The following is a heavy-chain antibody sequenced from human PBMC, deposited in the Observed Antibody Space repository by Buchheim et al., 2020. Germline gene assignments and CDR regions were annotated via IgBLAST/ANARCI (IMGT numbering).Heavy chain of an antibody. D-gene: IGHD3-10*01. CDR1: GFTFSSYG. J-gene: IGHJ4*02. V-gene: IGHV3-30*18. CDR3: AKDPYGSGSLDY. Sequence: QVQLVESGGGVVQPGRSLRLSCAASGFTFSSYGMHWVRQAPGKGLEWVAVISYDGSNKYYADSGKGRFTISRDNSKNTLYLQMNSLRAEDTAVYYCAKDPYGSGSLDYWGQGTL. CDR2: ISYDGSNK.